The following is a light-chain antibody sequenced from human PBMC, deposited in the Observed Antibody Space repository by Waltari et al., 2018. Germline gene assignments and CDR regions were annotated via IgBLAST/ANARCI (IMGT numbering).Light chain of an antibody. V-gene: IGLV2-14*03. CDR1: SNDVGVYNY. Sequence: QSALTQPAAVSGSPGQSITISCTGTSNDVGVYNYVSWYQHLPGKAPKLIIYDVSRWPSGVSNRFSGSKSGNTASLTISGLQAEDEADYYCSSYTNTNTIVFGGGTKVTVL. J-gene: IGLJ2*01. CDR3: SSYTNTNTIV. CDR2: DVS.